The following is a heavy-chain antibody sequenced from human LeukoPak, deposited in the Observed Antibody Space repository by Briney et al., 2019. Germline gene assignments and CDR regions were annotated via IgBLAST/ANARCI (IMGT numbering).Heavy chain of an antibody. Sequence: GASVKVSCKASGYTFTGYYMHWVRQAPGQGLEWMGWINPNSGGTNYAQKFQGRVTMTRDTSISTAYMELRSLRSDDTAVYYCASDSSSWMSYAFDIWGQGTMVTVSS. CDR1: GYTFTGYY. CDR2: INPNSGGT. V-gene: IGHV1-2*02. J-gene: IGHJ3*02. CDR3: ASDSSSWMSYAFDI. D-gene: IGHD6-13*01.